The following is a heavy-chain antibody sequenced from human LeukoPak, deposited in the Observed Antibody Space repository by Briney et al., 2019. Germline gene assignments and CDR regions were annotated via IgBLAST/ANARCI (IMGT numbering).Heavy chain of an antibody. Sequence: GGSLRLSCAASGFTFSSYATSWVRQAPGKGLEWVSAISGSGGSTYYADSVKGLFNISRDNPKNTLYLQMNSLRAEDTAVYYCASPATISPFDYWGQGTLVTVSS. J-gene: IGHJ4*02. CDR2: ISGSGGST. V-gene: IGHV3-23*01. CDR1: GFTFSSYA. D-gene: IGHD5-12*01. CDR3: ASPATISPFDY.